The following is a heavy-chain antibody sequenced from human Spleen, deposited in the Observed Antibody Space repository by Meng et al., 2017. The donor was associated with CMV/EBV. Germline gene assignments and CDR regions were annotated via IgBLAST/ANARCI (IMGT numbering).Heavy chain of an antibody. CDR1: GFTVSSNY. V-gene: IGHV3-30-3*01. J-gene: IGHJ4*02. CDR3: ARGFWGYCSSTSCSVFDY. D-gene: IGHD2-2*01. Sequence: GESLKISCAASGFTVSSNYMSWVRQAPGKGLEWVSVISYDGSNKYYADSVKGRFTISRDNSKNTLYLQMNSLRAEDTAVYYCARGFWGYCSSTSCSVFDYWGQGTLVTVSS. CDR2: ISYDGSNK.